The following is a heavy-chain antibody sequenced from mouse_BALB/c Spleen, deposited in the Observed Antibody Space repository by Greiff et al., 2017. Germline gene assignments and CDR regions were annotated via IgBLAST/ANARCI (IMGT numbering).Heavy chain of an antibody. CDR2: IYPGDGDT. CDR1: GYAFSSSW. V-gene: IGHV1-82*01. Sequence: QVQLQQSGPELVKPGASVKISCKASGYAFSSSWMNWVKQRPGQGLEWIGRIYPGDGDTNYNGKFKGKATLTADKSSSTAYMQLSSLTSVDSAVYFCANDGYSWFAYWGQGTLVTVSA. CDR3: ANDGYSWFAY. D-gene: IGHD2-3*01. J-gene: IGHJ3*01.